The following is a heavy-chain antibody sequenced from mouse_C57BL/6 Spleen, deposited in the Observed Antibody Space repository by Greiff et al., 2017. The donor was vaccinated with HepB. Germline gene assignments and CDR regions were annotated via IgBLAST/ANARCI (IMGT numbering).Heavy chain of an antibody. CDR3: ASAYGNTADY. CDR2: IYPGDGDT. CDR1: GYAFSSSW. Sequence: QVQLKESGPELVKPGASVKISCKASGYAFSSSWMNWVKQRHGKGLEWIGRIYPGDGDTNYNGKFKGKATLTADKSSSTAYMQLSSLTSEDSAVYVCASAYGNTADYWGQGTTLTVSS. D-gene: IGHD2-1*01. J-gene: IGHJ2*01. V-gene: IGHV1-82*01.